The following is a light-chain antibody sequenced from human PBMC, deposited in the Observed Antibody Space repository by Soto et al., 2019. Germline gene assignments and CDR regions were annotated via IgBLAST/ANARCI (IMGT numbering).Light chain of an antibody. CDR3: QQYYSTRT. CDR2: WAS. J-gene: IGKJ2*01. CDR1: QSVLYSSNNKNY. Sequence: DIVMTQSPDSLAVSLGERATINCKSSQSVLYSSNNKNYLAWYLQKPGQPPKLLIYWASTRESGVPDRFSGSGSGTDFTLTISSLQAEDVAVYYCQQYYSTRTFGQGTKLEIK. V-gene: IGKV4-1*01.